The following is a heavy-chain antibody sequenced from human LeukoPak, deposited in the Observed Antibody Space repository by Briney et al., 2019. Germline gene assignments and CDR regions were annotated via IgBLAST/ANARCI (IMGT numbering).Heavy chain of an antibody. CDR3: ARVSVVVTAIGAFDI. J-gene: IGHJ3*02. V-gene: IGHV4-39*07. Sequence: PSETLSLTCTVSGGSISSSSYYWGWIRQPPGKGLEWIGSIYYSGSTYYNPSLKSRVTISVDTSKNQFSLKLSSVTAADTAVYYCARVSVVVTAIGAFDIWGQGTMVTVSS. D-gene: IGHD2-21*02. CDR2: IYYSGST. CDR1: GGSISSSSYY.